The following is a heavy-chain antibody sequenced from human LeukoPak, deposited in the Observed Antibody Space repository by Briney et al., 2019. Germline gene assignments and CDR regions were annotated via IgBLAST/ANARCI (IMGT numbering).Heavy chain of an antibody. V-gene: IGHV3-21*01. D-gene: IGHD1/OR15-1a*01. CDR1: GFTFSSYS. Sequence: GGSLRLSCAASGFTFSSYSMNWVRQAPGKGLEWVSSISSSSTYIYYADSVKGRFTISRDNAKNSLSLQMNSLRAEDTAVYYCAREALNMYYGMDVWGQGATVTVSS. CDR3: AREALNMYYGMDV. CDR2: ISSSSTYI. J-gene: IGHJ6*02.